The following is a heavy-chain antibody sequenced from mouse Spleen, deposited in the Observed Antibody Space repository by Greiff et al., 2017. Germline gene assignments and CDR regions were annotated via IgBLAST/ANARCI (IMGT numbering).Heavy chain of an antibody. CDR1: GYTFTSYW. CDR3: TRSDGSSYDYAMDY. D-gene: IGHD1-1*01. V-gene: IGHV1-69*02. J-gene: IGHJ4*01. CDR2: IYPSDSYT. Sequence: QVQLQQSGAELVRPGASVKLSCKASGYTFTSYWINWVKQRPGQGLEWIGNIYPSDSYTNYNQKFKDKATLTVDKSSSTAYMQLSSPTSEDSAVYYCTRSDGSSYDYAMDYWGQGTSVTVSS.